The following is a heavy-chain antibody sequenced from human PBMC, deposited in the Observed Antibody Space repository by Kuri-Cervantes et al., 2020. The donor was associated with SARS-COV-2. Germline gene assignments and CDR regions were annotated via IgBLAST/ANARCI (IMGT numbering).Heavy chain of an antibody. CDR3: ARVERDFWSGYWIFDY. V-gene: IGHV4-59*10. CDR2: IYTSGST. J-gene: IGHJ4*02. D-gene: IGHD3-3*01. Sequence: SETLSLTCAVYGGSFSGYYWSWIRQPAGKGLEWIGRIYTSGSTNCNPSLKSRVTISVDTSKNQFSLKLSSVTAADTAVYYCARVERDFWSGYWIFDYWGQGTLVTVSS. CDR1: GGSFSGYY.